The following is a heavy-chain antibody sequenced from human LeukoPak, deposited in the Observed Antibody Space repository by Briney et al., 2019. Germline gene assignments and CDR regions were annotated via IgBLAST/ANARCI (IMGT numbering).Heavy chain of an antibody. J-gene: IGHJ4*02. V-gene: IGHV3-30-3*01. CDR2: ISYDGSNK. CDR1: GFTFSSYA. D-gene: IGHD3-22*01. Sequence: GGSLRLSCAASGFTFSSYAMHWVRQAPGKGLEWVAVISYDGSNKYYADSVKGRFTISRDNSKNTLYLQMNSLRAEDTAVYYCASNYYDSSGYPRGWAFDYWGQGTLVTVSS. CDR3: ASNYYDSSGYPRGWAFDY.